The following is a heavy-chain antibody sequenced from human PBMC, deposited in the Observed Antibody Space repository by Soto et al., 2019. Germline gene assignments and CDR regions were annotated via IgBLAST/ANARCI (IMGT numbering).Heavy chain of an antibody. CDR3: AREDKRYYYDSSGPTNFDY. CDR1: GYTFTSYG. CDR2: ISAYNGNT. D-gene: IGHD3-22*01. Sequence: ASVKGSCNASGYTFTSYGISWVRQAPGQGLEWMGWISAYNGNTNYAQKLQGRVTMTTDTSTSTAYMELRSLRSDDTAVYYCAREDKRYYYDSSGPTNFDYWGQGTLVTVSS. V-gene: IGHV1-18*01. J-gene: IGHJ4*02.